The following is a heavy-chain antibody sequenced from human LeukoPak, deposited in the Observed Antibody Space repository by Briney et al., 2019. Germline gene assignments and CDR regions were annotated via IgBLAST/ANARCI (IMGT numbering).Heavy chain of an antibody. J-gene: IGHJ4*02. CDR3: VIDLGDYNDF. D-gene: IGHD2-15*01. V-gene: IGHV3-74*01. CDR1: GITFSSYW. Sequence: GGSLRLSCAVSGITFSSYWMHWVRQDPGRGLLWVSRINTQGTYANYADSVKGRFTISRDNAKNTLYLQMSSLRADDTAVYYCVIDLGDYNDFWGQGTLVSVSS. CDR2: INTQGTYA.